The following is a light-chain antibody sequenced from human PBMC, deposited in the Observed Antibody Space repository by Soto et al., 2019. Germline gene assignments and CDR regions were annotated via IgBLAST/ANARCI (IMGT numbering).Light chain of an antibody. CDR3: QQYNTYWT. V-gene: IGKV1-5*01. J-gene: IGKJ1*01. CDR2: DAS. CDR1: QSISSW. Sequence: DIQMTQSPSTMSAPVGDRVSITCRASQSISSWLAWYQQKPGKAPKLLIYDASSLESGVPSRFSGSGSGTEFTLTISSMKPDDFATYYCQQYNTYWTFGQGTKVDI.